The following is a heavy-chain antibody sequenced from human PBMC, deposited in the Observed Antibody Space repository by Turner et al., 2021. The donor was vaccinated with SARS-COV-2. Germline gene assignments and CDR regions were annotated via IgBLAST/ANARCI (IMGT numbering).Heavy chain of an antibody. D-gene: IGHD6-19*01. Sequence: QLQLHESGPGLGKPQETLSLTCTVSGGSISSSSYYWGWIRQPPGKGLEWIGSIYYSGCNYYYPSLKSRVTISVDTSKTQFSLKLSSVTASDPAVYDCARLFRRAGYYFDYWGQGTLVTVSS. V-gene: IGHV4-39*01. CDR1: GGSISSSSYY. CDR3: ARLFRRAGYYFDY. CDR2: IYYSGCN. J-gene: IGHJ4*02.